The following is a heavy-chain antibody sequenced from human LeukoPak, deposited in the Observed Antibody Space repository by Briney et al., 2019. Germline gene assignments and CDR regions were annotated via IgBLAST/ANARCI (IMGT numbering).Heavy chain of an antibody. CDR2: IIPIFGTA. CDR3: ARGGSGYQIHDAFDI. Sequence: SVKVPCKASGGTFSSYAISWVRQAPGQGLEWMGGIIPIFGTANYAQKFQGRVTITADESTSTAYMELSSLRSEDTAVYYCARGGSGYQIHDAFDIWGQGTMVTVSS. J-gene: IGHJ3*02. CDR1: GGTFSSYA. D-gene: IGHD3-3*01. V-gene: IGHV1-69*13.